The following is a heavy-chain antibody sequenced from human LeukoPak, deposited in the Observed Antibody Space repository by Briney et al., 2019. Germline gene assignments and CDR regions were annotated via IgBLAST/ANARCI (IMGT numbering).Heavy chain of an antibody. CDR1: GGSISSSSHY. CDR3: ARHDGESYYGRWLDP. V-gene: IGHV4-39*01. CDR2: IYYAGNT. Sequence: TSETLSLTCTVSGGSISSSSHYWAWIRQSPGKGLAWIGSIYYAGNTYYNPSLQSRVTISVDTSKNQFSLKVNSVTAADTAIYYCARHDGESYYGRWLDPWGQGTLVTVSS. D-gene: IGHD3-10*02. J-gene: IGHJ5*02.